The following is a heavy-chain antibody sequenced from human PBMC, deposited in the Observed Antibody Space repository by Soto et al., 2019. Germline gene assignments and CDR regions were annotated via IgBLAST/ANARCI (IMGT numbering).Heavy chain of an antibody. CDR1: GFTFSSYA. CDR2: ISGSGGST. CDR3: AKDHLTMNSGYYPPDGAFDI. Sequence: PGGSLRLSCAASGFTFSSYAMSWVRQAPGKGLEWVSAISGSGGSTYYADSVKGRFTISRDNSKNTLYLQMNSLRAEDTAVYYCAKDHLTMNSGYYPPDGAFDIWGQGTMVTVSS. V-gene: IGHV3-23*01. D-gene: IGHD3-22*01. J-gene: IGHJ3*02.